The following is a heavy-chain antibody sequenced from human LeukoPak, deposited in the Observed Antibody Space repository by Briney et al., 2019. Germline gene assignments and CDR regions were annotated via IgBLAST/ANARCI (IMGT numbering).Heavy chain of an antibody. CDR2: ISFDSNSR. D-gene: IGHD3-10*02. Sequence: GRSLRLSCAGSGFFFSDYVMHWVRQAPGKGLEWVAVISFDSNSRYYTDCVKGRFIIYRDNAKNSLYLQMNSLRAEDTAVYYCAELGITMIGGVCGKGTTVTISS. CDR3: AELGITMIGGV. V-gene: IGHV3-30*04. J-gene: IGHJ6*04. CDR1: GFFFSDYV.